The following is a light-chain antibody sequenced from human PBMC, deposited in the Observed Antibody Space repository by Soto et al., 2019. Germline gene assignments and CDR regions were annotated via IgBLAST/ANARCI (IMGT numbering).Light chain of an antibody. V-gene: IGLV2-11*01. CDR3: CSYAGSDV. CDR1: SSDRY. J-gene: IGLJ1*01. Sequence: QSVLTQPRSVSGSPGQSVTISCTGTSSDRYVSWYQHHPGRAPKLLIYDVIKRPSGVPGRFSGSKSGNTASLTISGLQVDDESDYYCCSYAGSDVFGTGTKLTVL. CDR2: DVI.